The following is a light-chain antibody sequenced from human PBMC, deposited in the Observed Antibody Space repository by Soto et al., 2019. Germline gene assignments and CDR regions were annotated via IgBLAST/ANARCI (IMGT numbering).Light chain of an antibody. CDR3: SSYTSSSTCV. Sequence: QSALTQPASVSGSPGQSITISCTGSNSDVGGYNYVSWYQQHPGKSPKLMIYEVRNRPSGVSNRFSGSKSGNTASLTISGLQTEVEADYPCSSYTSSSTCVFGGGTKVTVL. J-gene: IGLJ3*02. CDR1: NSDVGGYNY. CDR2: EVR. V-gene: IGLV2-14*01.